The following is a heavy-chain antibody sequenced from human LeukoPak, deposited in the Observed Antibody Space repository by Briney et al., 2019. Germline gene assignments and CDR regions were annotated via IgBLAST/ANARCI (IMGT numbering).Heavy chain of an antibody. Sequence: GGSLRLSCVASGFTFTSYWMHWVRQAPGKGLVWVSRINSDGSSTNYADSVKGRFTISRDNAKNTLYLQMNSLRAEDTAVYYCARAGGSTVSHSDYWGQGTLVTVSS. CDR1: GFTFTSYW. CDR3: ARAGGSTVSHSDY. J-gene: IGHJ4*02. V-gene: IGHV3-74*01. D-gene: IGHD4-17*01. CDR2: INSDGSST.